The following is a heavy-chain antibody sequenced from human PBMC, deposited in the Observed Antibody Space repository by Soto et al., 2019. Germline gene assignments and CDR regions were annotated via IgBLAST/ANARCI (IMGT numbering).Heavy chain of an antibody. CDR3: TILPNYYDSSGIDY. CDR1: GFTFSNAW. Sequence: PVGSLRLSCAASGFTFSNAWMSWVRQAPGKGLEWVGRIKSKTDGGTTDYAAPVKGRFTISRDDSKNTLYLQMNSLKTEDTAVYYCTILPNYYDSSGIDYWGQGTLVTVSS. CDR2: IKSKTDGGTT. V-gene: IGHV3-15*01. J-gene: IGHJ4*02. D-gene: IGHD3-22*01.